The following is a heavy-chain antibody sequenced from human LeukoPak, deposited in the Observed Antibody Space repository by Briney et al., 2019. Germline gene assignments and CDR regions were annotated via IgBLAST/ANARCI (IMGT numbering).Heavy chain of an antibody. CDR2: ISGSATTT. Sequence: PGGSLRLSCAASGFTFTTYAMSWVRQAPGEGLEWVSAISGSATTTYYADSVKGRFTISRDNSENTLYLQMNSLRAEDTAVYYCAKEAMYCRTDTRCHLHWGQGTLVTVSS. CDR3: AKEAMYCRTDTRCHLH. V-gene: IGHV3-23*01. J-gene: IGHJ4*02. D-gene: IGHD2-2*01. CDR1: GFTFTTYA.